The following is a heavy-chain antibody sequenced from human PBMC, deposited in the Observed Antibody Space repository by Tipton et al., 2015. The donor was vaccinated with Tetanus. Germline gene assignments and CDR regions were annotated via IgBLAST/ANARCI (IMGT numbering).Heavy chain of an antibody. CDR3: GRDCRREFWYDILNAFDI. CDR2: INPNSGGT. J-gene: IGHJ3*02. V-gene: IGHV1-2*02. D-gene: IGHD3-9*01. Sequence: QLVQSGAEVKKPGASVKVSCKASGYTFTGYYMHWVRQAPGQGLEWMGWINPNSGGTNYAQKFQGRVTMTRDTSISTAYMELSRLGSDATALYYCGRDCRREFWYDILNAFDIWGQGKLFTASS. CDR1: GYTFTGYY.